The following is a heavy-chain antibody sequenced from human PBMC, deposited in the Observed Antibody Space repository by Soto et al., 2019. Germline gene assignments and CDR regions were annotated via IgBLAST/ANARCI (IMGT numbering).Heavy chain of an antibody. CDR1: GFTFSDYY. V-gene: IGHV3-11*06. CDR3: AKGRRSSWSDY. D-gene: IGHD6-6*01. CDR2: ISSSSSYT. J-gene: IGHJ4*02. Sequence: QVQLVESGGGLVKPGGSLRLSCAASGFTFSDYYMSWIRQAPGKGLEWVSYISSSSSYTNYADSVKGRFTISRDNAKNSLYLQMNSLRAEDTAVYYCAKGRRSSWSDYWGQGTLVTVSS.